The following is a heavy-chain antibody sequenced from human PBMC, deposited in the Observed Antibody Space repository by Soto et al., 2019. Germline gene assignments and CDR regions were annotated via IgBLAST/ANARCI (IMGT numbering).Heavy chain of an antibody. CDR3: ACHYEVPSARFDY. D-gene: IGHD2-2*01. J-gene: IGHJ4*02. V-gene: IGHV4-59*03. Sequence: QVQLQESGPGLVKPSETLSLTCIVSGDSITTYYWSWIRQPPGKGLEWIGYIYNRGNTHYNPSLESRVTILLDTSKNQVSLKLSAVTAADTAVYYCACHYEVPSARFDYWGQGTLVTVSS. CDR2: IYNRGNT. CDR1: GDSITTYY.